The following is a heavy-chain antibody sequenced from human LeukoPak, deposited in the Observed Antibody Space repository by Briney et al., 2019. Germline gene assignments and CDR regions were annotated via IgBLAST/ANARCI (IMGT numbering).Heavy chain of an antibody. CDR3: ARARQQWLATNKNYYMDV. CDR1: GYTFTSYG. CDR2: ISAYNGNT. Sequence: ASVKVSCKASGYTFTSYGISWVRQAPGQGLEWMGWISAYNGNTNYAQKLQGGVTMTTDTSTSTAYMALRSLRSDDTAVYYCARARQQWLATNKNYYMDVWGKGTTVTVSS. V-gene: IGHV1-18*01. J-gene: IGHJ6*03. D-gene: IGHD6-19*01.